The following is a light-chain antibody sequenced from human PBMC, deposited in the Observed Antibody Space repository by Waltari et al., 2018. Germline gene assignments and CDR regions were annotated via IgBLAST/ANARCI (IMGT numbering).Light chain of an antibody. J-gene: IGKJ4*01. Sequence: VLTQSPATLSLSPGERATLSCRASQSVANFLAWYQQKPGQAPRLLIYDVSNRATDIPARFSGSGFATDFTLTISDVEPEDIAVYYCQQRNKWPLTFGGGTKVEIK. V-gene: IGKV3-11*01. CDR2: DVS. CDR3: QQRNKWPLT. CDR1: QSVANF.